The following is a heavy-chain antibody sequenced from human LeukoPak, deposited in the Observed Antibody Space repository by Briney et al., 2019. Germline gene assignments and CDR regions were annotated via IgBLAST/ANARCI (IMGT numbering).Heavy chain of an antibody. D-gene: IGHD6-13*01. CDR1: GYTLTELS. CDR3: ATGNSSSWYARFDY. V-gene: IGHV1-24*01. J-gene: IGHJ4*02. Sequence: GASVKVSCKVSGYTLTELSMHWVRQAPGKGLEWMGGFDPEDGETIYAQKFQGRVTMTEDTSTDTAYMELSSLRSEDTAVYYCATGNSSSWYARFDYWGQGTLVTVSS. CDR2: FDPEDGET.